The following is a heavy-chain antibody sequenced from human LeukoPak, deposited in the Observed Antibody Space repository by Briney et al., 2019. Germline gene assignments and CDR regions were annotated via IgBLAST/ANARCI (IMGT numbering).Heavy chain of an antibody. CDR2: INQGGSDK. Sequence: GGSLRLSCASSGFTFSGHWMSWVRQAPGKGLEWVANINQGGSDKYYVDSVKGRFTISRDNANNLLYLQMNSLRGEDTAVYYCTKDRSRAEDDWGQGTLVTVSS. V-gene: IGHV3-7*01. CDR1: GFTFSGHW. D-gene: IGHD1-14*01. CDR3: TKDRSRAEDD. J-gene: IGHJ4*02.